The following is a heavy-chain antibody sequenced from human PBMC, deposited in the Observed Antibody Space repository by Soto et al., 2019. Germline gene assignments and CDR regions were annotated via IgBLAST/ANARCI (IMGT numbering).Heavy chain of an antibody. CDR1: GFTFSSYA. V-gene: IGHV3-23*01. J-gene: IGHJ4*02. Sequence: GGSLRLSCAASGFTFSSYAMSWVRQAPGKGLEWVSAISGSGGSTYYADSVKGRFTISRDNSKNQFSLKLSSVTAADTAVYYCARARGYSGYDREYYFDYWGQGTLVTVSS. CDR3: ARARGYSGYDREYYFDY. D-gene: IGHD5-12*01. CDR2: ISGSGGST.